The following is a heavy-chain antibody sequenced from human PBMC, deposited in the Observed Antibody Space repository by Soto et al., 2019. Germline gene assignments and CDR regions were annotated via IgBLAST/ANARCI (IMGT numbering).Heavy chain of an antibody. CDR3: AKEKPLTGRGYHFDF. Sequence: GGSLRLSCAASGCTFSSYGMHWVRQVPGKGLEWVAVISYDGRYKNYAESVRGRFTISRDNSKNTLYLEVNSLGAEDTALYYCAKEKPLTGRGYHFDFWGQGTLVTVSS. D-gene: IGHD3-3*01. J-gene: IGHJ4*02. CDR1: GCTFSSYG. CDR2: ISYDGRYK. V-gene: IGHV3-30*18.